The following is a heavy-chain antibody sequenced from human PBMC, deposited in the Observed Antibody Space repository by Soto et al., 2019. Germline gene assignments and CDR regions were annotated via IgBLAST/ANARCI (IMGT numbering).Heavy chain of an antibody. Sequence: EVQLVESGGGLVKPGGSLTLSCTASGFTFSTYNMNWVRQAPGKGLEWVSSINSPSSYIYYADSVKGRFTISRDNAKNSLVLQMSSLRAEDSAVYYCARMGGSDDYYYYYGMDVWGQGTAVTVSS. V-gene: IGHV3-21*01. J-gene: IGHJ6*02. CDR3: ARMGGSDDYYYYYGMDV. D-gene: IGHD1-26*01. CDR1: GFTFSTYN. CDR2: INSPSSYI.